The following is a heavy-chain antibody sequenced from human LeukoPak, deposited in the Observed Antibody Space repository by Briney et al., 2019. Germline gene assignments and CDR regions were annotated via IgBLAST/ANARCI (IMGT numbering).Heavy chain of an antibody. CDR1: GFTVGSNY. D-gene: IGHD2/OR15-2a*01. CDR2: IYSGGST. Sequence: GGSLRLSCAASGFTVGSNYMSWVRQAPGKGLEWVSVIYSGGSTYYADSVKGRFTISKDNAKNTVYLQMSNLRVEDTAVYYCVSFYETYWGRGTLVTVSS. V-gene: IGHV3-53*01. CDR3: VSFYETY. J-gene: IGHJ4*02.